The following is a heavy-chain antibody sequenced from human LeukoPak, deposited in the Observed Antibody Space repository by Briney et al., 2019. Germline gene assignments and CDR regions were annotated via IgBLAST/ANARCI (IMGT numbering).Heavy chain of an antibody. V-gene: IGHV3-30*18. CDR3: AKSRGSCGYDCYSDY. J-gene: IGHJ4*02. CDR1: GFTFSSYG. D-gene: IGHD2-21*02. CDR2: TSNDGSNK. Sequence: GGSLRLSCAASGFTFSSYGMHWVRQAPGKGLEWVAVTSNDGSNKYYEDSVKGRFTVSRDNSQNTLHLQMNSLRAEDTAVYYCAKSRGSCGYDCYSDYWGQGTLVTVSS.